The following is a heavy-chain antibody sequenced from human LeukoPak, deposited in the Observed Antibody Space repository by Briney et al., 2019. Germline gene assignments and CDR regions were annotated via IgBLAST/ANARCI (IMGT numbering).Heavy chain of an antibody. Sequence: KPSETLSLTCTVSGGSVSSDTYYWTWIRQPPGKGLEWIGYIYYSGSTNYNPSLKSRVTISVDTSKNQFSLKLSSVTAADTAVYYCARVIVPAAMVGATNWFDPWGQGTLVTVSS. CDR3: ARVIVPAAMVGATNWFDP. V-gene: IGHV4-61*01. J-gene: IGHJ5*02. CDR2: IYYSGST. CDR1: GGSVSSDTYY. D-gene: IGHD2-2*01.